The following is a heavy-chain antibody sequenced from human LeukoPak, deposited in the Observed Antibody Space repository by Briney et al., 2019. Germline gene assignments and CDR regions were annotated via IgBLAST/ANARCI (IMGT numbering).Heavy chain of an antibody. J-gene: IGHJ3*02. CDR1: GFTFSNYG. D-gene: IGHD3-10*01. V-gene: IGHV3-30*18. CDR3: AKDYYDTGSYGRNALAI. CDR2: ISYDGSNK. Sequence: QPGGSLRLSCAASGFTFSNYGMNWVRQAPGKGLEWVAFISYDGSNKYYADSVKGRFTISKDNAKKTLYLQMDSLRADDTAVYYCAKDYYDTGSYGRNALAIWGQGTMVTVSS.